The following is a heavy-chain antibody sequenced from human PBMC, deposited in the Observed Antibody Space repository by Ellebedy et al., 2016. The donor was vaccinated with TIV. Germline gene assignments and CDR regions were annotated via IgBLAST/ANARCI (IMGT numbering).Heavy chain of an antibody. CDR2: IYYSGST. D-gene: IGHD4-17*01. CDR3: ARDVFYDGDYRSDY. CDR1: GGSISSGGYY. V-gene: IGHV4-30-4*08. Sequence: MPSETLSLTCTVSGGSISSGGYYWSWIRQHPGKGLEWIGYIYYSGSTYYNPSLKSRVTTSVDTSKNQFSLKLSSVTAADTAVYYCARDVFYDGDYRSDYWGQGTLVTVSS. J-gene: IGHJ4*02.